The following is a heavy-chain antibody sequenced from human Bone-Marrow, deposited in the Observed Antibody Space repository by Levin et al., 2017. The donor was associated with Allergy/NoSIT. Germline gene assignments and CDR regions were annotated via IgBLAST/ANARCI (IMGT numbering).Heavy chain of an antibody. D-gene: IGHD3-3*02. J-gene: IGHJ4*02. V-gene: IGHV4-34*01. CDR1: GDSFSDYL. CDR2: INRSGGT. Sequence: SCALSGDSFSDYLWTWVRQPPGKGLEWIGEINRSGGTISRPSLKGRVTISIDTSKKQVYLKMVSLTAADTATYDCAGGYYHRRFPAHSWGQGTVVTVSS. CDR3: AGGYYHRRFPAHS.